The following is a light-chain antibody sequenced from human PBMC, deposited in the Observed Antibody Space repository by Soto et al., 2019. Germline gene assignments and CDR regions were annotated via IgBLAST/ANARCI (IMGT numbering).Light chain of an antibody. CDR3: QQYGSSPRT. Sequence: EIVLTQSPGILSLSPGERATLSCRASQSISNSKLAWYQQKPGQAPRLLIHGASSRATGIPDRFSGSGSGTDFTLTITRLEPEDFAVYSCQQYGSSPRTFGQGTKVDIK. V-gene: IGKV3-20*01. CDR2: GAS. J-gene: IGKJ1*01. CDR1: QSISNSK.